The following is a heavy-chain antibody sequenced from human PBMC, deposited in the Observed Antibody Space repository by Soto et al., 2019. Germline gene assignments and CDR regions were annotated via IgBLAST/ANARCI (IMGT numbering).Heavy chain of an antibody. J-gene: IGHJ4*02. Sequence: EVQLVESGGGLLKPGGSLRLSCAASDFIFSLYDMNWVRQAPGKGLEWVAYISSNGSYKFYADSVKGRFTISRDNANHSLYLQLNSLRAEDTAVYYCARVPRKEVMGPSDYWGQGTLVTVSS. V-gene: IGHV3-21*01. CDR1: DFIFSLYD. CDR2: ISSNGSYK. CDR3: ARVPRKEVMGPSDY. D-gene: IGHD1-26*01.